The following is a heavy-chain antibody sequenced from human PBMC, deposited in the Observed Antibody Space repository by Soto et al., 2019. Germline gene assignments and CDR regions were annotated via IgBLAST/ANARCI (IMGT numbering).Heavy chain of an antibody. D-gene: IGHD3-22*01. J-gene: IGHJ3*02. CDR1: GASISSSY. CDR2: VYYSGST. CDR3: VRGYYDSRGQSNTFDI. V-gene: IGHV4-59*01. Sequence: PSATLALTYTVSGASISSSYWSWIRQSPGKVLEWIGYVYYSGSTNYNPSLKSRVTISVDTSKNQFSLKLRSVTAADTAVYYCVRGYYDSRGQSNTFDIWGQGTMVTVSS.